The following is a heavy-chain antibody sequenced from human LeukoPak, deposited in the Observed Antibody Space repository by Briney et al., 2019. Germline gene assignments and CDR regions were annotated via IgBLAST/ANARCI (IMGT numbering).Heavy chain of an antibody. V-gene: IGHV3-48*01. CDR2: ISSYSSTI. Sequence: PGGSLRLSCAASGFTFSSYTMNWVRQAPGKGLEWVSYISSYSSTIYYADSVKGRFTISRDNAKSSLYLQMNSLRAEDTAVYYCARGGYCSSSSCPLRSPFDCWGQGTLVTVPS. D-gene: IGHD2-2*01. CDR1: GFTFSSYT. CDR3: ARGGYCSSSSCPLRSPFDC. J-gene: IGHJ4*02.